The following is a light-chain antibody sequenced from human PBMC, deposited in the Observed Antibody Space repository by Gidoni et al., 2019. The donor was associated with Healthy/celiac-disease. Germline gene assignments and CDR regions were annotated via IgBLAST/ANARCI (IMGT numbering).Light chain of an antibody. V-gene: IGLV2-14*01. CDR3: SSYTSSSVV. CDR2: EVS. J-gene: IGLJ2*01. CDR1: SSDVGGYNY. Sequence: QSALTQPASVSGSPGQSITLSCTGTSSDVGGYNYVSWYQQHPGKAPKLMIYEVSNRPSGVSNRFSGSKSGNTASLTISGLQAEDEADYYCSSYTSSSVVFGGGTKLTV.